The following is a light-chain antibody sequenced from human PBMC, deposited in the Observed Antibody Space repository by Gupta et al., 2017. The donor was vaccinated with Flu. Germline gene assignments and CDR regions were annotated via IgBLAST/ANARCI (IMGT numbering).Light chain of an antibody. CDR1: QSLNSPY. CDR2: STF. CDR3: QQYDTTPWT. Sequence: RATLSCRASQSLNSPYLSWYQQKPGQAPRLLIFSTFQRATAIPDRFSGSGSGTDFTLTISRLESEDFAMYYCQQYDTTPWTFGQGTKVEI. V-gene: IGKV3-20*01. J-gene: IGKJ1*01.